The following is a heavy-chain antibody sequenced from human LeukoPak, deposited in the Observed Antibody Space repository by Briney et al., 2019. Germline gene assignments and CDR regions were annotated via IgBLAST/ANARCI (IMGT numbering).Heavy chain of an antibody. Sequence: GGSLRLSCAASGFTFSSYWMHWVRQAPGKGLEWITYISGRSSSIHYADSVKGRVTISRDNAKNSLYLQMNSLRAEDTAVYYCARAAYDSSGYYGGWNYFDYWGQGTLVTVSS. V-gene: IGHV3-48*04. CDR2: ISGRSSSI. D-gene: IGHD3-22*01. CDR3: ARAAYDSSGYYGGWNYFDY. J-gene: IGHJ4*02. CDR1: GFTFSSYW.